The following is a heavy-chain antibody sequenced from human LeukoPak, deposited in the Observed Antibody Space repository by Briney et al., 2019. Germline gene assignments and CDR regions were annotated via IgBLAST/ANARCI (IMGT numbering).Heavy chain of an antibody. J-gene: IGHJ6*03. CDR1: GGSISSYY. V-gene: IGHV4-59*01. CDR2: IYYSGST. CDR3: ARGTYYYYYYMDV. Sequence: SETLSLTCTVSGGSISSYYWSWIRQPPGKGLEWIGYIYYSGSTNYNPSLKSRVTISVDTSKNQFSLKLSSVTAADTAVYYCARGTYYYYYYMDVWGKGTTVTVSS.